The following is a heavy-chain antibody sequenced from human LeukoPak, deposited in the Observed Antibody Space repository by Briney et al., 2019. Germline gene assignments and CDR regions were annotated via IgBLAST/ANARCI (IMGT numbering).Heavy chain of an antibody. D-gene: IGHD3-3*01. CDR1: GYTFTRYY. CDR2: SNFNSGGT. V-gene: IGHV1-2*02. CDR3: ARVALDNSHLEWLGYYYYMDV. J-gene: IGHJ6*03. Sequence: ASVKVSCKASGYTFTRYYMHWVRQAPGQGREWMGWSNFNSGGTNYAQKFQGRVTMTRDTSISTAYMELSRLRSDDTAVYYCARVALDNSHLEWLGYYYYMDVWGKGTTVTVSS.